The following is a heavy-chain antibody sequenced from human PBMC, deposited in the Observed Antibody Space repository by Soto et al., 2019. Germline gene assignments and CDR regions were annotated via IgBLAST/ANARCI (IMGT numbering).Heavy chain of an antibody. J-gene: IGHJ1*01. CDR3: ARVTSIISVPVYYF. CDR2: INNRNGKT. D-gene: IGHD3-10*01. CDR1: GFTFVGAG. Sequence: QVQVIQSGAEVKNPGASLRVSCKTSGFTFVGAGITWVRQAPGQGLEWMGWINNRNGKTTYAQNIQDIGTMTSDIPTSTSYLEVRSQTSDDTAIYFCARVTSIISVPVYYFWGQGAPVTVS. V-gene: IGHV1-18*04.